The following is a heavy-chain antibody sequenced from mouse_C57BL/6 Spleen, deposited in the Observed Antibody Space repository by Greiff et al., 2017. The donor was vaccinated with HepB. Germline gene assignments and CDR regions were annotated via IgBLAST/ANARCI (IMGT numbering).Heavy chain of an antibody. J-gene: IGHJ4*01. CDR1: GYTFTSYG. CDR2: IYPRSGNT. Sequence: QVQLQQSGAELARPGASVKLSCKASGYTFTSYGISWVKQRTGQGLEWIGEIYPRSGNTYYNEKFKGKATLTADKYSSTAYMELRSLTSEDSAVYFCARPGASGAYAMDYWGQGTSVTVSS. D-gene: IGHD3-1*01. CDR3: ARPGASGAYAMDY. V-gene: IGHV1-81*01.